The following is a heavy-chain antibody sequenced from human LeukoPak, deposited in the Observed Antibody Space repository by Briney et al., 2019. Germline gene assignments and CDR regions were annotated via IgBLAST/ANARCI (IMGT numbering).Heavy chain of an antibody. V-gene: IGHV3-23*01. CDR3: AKDHGSGSSNWFDP. Sequence: PGGSLRLSCAASGFTFSSHAMSWVRQAPGKGLGWVSAISGSGGSTYYADSVKGRFTISRDNSKNTLYLQMNSLRAEDTAVYYCAKDHGSGSSNWFDPWGQGTLVTVSS. CDR1: GFTFSSHA. J-gene: IGHJ5*02. D-gene: IGHD3-10*01. CDR2: ISGSGGST.